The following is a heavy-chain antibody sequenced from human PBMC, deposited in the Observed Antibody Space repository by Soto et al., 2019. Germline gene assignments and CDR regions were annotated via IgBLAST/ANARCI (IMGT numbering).Heavy chain of an antibody. D-gene: IGHD6-19*01. Sequence: VGSLRLSCAASGFTFSSHSMNWVRQAPGNGLEWLSSISSNSNYIFYADSVKGRFTISRDNANNSLSLQMHNLRVEDTAVYFCARVTWAVGGTGRWFDPWGQGTPVTVSS. CDR1: GFTFSSHS. V-gene: IGHV3-21*01. J-gene: IGHJ5*02. CDR3: ARVTWAVGGTGRWFDP. CDR2: ISSNSNYI.